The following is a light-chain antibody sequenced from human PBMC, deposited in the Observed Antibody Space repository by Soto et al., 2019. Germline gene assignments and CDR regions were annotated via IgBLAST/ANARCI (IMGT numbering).Light chain of an antibody. J-gene: IGKJ4*01. CDR3: QQANSFPLT. V-gene: IGKV1D-12*01. CDR2: TTS. Sequence: DIQMTQSPSSVSASVGDRVTITCRASQGINNWLAWYQQKPGKAPKLLIYTTSSLQSRVPSRFSGSGSGTDFTLTISSLQPEDSATYYCQQANSFPLTFGGGIKVEIK. CDR1: QGINNW.